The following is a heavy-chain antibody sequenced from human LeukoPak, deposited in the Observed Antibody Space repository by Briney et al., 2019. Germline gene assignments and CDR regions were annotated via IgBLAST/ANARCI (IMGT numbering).Heavy chain of an antibody. CDR1: GFSFNNAW. J-gene: IGHJ5*02. CDR2: IKSKTDGGTA. Sequence: PGGSLRLSCAVSGFSFNNAWMSWVRQVPGKGLEWVGRIKSKTDGGTADYAAPVKGRFTISRDDSKNTLYLQMNSLKTEDTAVYYCARDVRYSSGWYGVRDIWFDPWGQGTLVTVSS. V-gene: IGHV3-15*01. D-gene: IGHD6-19*01. CDR3: ARDVRYSSGWYGVRDIWFDP.